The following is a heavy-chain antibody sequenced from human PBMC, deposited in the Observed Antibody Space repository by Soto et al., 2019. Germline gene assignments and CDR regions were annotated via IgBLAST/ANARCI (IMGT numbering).Heavy chain of an antibody. CDR2: ISSSGSTI. CDR1: GFSFGDYY. J-gene: IGHJ5*02. V-gene: IGHV3-11*01. D-gene: IGHD3-22*01. Sequence: GGSLRLSCAASGFSFGDYYMSWVRQAPGKGLEWVSYISSSGSTIYYADSVKGRFTISRDNAKNSLYLQMNSLRAEDTAVYYCTTEDYGSSGYRFDPWCKGTLVTVSS. CDR3: TTEDYGSSGYRFDP.